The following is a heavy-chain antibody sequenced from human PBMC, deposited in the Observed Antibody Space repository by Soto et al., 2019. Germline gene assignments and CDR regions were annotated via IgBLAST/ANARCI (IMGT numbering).Heavy chain of an antibody. CDR2: ISDTGGST. J-gene: IGHJ4*02. CDR3: ATAEVDY. Sequence: GGSLRLSCAGSGFNFNNFAMHWVRQAPGTGLEYVSSISDTGGSTFHADSVKGRFIISRDNSKGTLFLQMSSLRVEDTAVYYCATAEVDYWGPGTMVTVSA. V-gene: IGHV3-64D*06. CDR1: GFNFNNFA.